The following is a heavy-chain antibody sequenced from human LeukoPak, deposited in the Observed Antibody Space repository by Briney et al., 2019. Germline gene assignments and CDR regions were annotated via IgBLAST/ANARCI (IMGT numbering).Heavy chain of an antibody. Sequence: SETLSLTCAVYGGSFSGHYWSWIRQPPGKGLEWIGEINHSGSSNHNPSLKSRVTISVDTSKNQFSLKLSSVTAADTAVYYCARGYSLLDVWGKGTTVTVSS. CDR3: ARGYSLLDV. J-gene: IGHJ6*04. D-gene: IGHD2/OR15-2a*01. V-gene: IGHV4-34*01. CDR1: GGSFSGHY. CDR2: INHSGSS.